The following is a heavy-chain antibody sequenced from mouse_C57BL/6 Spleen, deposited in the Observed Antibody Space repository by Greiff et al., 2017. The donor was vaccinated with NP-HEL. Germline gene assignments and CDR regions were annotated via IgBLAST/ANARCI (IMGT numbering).Heavy chain of an antibody. CDR2: INPNNGGT. CDR3: ARLGVEGYFDY. J-gene: IGHJ2*01. CDR1: GYTFTDYY. D-gene: IGHD1-1*02. Sequence: EVQLQQSGPELVKPGASVKISCKASGYTFTDYYMNWVKQSHGKSLEWIGDINPNNGGTSYNQKFKGKATLTVDKSSSTAYMELRSLTSEDSAVYYCARLGVEGYFDYWGQGTTLTVSS. V-gene: IGHV1-26*01.